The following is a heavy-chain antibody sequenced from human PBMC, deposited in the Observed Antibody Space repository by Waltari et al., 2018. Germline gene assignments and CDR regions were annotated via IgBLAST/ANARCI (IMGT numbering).Heavy chain of an antibody. CDR3: AKRASGKYFDY. J-gene: IGHJ4*02. Sequence: EVQLVESGGGLVQPGGSLRLSCAASGFTLSNYAMSWVHQTPGKGLEWVSAISSSGGTTYYADSVKGRFTISRDNSVNTLYLQMNSLRGEDTAVYYCAKRASGKYFDYWGQGALVTVSS. CDR1: GFTLSNYA. CDR2: ISSSGGTT. V-gene: IGHV3-23*04.